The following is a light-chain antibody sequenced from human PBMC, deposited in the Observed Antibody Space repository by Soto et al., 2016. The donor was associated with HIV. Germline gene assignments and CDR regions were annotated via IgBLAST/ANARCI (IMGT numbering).Light chain of an antibody. J-gene: IGLJ2*01. CDR2: QNK. V-gene: IGLV3-1*01. CDR3: QSYGTSTADVV. CDR1: NLGNKY. Sequence: SYELTQPPSVSVSPGQTTSITCSGNNLGNKYVHWYQQRPGQSPILVIYQNKKRPLGIPERFSASMSGNTATLSITGTQAMDEADYYCQSYGTSTADVVFGGGTKLTV.